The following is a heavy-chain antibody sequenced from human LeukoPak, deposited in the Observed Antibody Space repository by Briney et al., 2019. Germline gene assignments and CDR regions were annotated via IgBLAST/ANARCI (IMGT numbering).Heavy chain of an antibody. D-gene: IGHD3-22*01. V-gene: IGHV4-34*01. CDR2: INHSGST. CDR3: VRVHVNSGYYFGDAFDI. CDR1: GGSFSGYY. Sequence: SETLSLTCAVYGGSFSGYYWSWIRQPPGKGLEWIGEINHSGSTNYNPSLKSRVTISVDTSKNKFSLKLSSVTAADTAVHYCVRVHVNSGYYFGDAFDIWGQGTMVTVSS. J-gene: IGHJ3*02.